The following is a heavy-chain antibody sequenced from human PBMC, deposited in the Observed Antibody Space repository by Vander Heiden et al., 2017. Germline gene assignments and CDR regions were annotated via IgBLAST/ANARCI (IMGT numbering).Heavy chain of an antibody. CDR3: ASGYSYGYGHYYYGMDV. CDR2: ISSSGSTI. Sequence: QVQLVESGGGLVKPGGSLRLSCAASGFTSSDYYMSWIRQGPGKGLEWVSYISSSGSTINYADSVKGRFTISRDNAKNSLYLQMNSLRAEDTAVYYCASGYSYGYGHYYYGMDVWGQGTTVTVSS. V-gene: IGHV3-11*01. J-gene: IGHJ6*02. D-gene: IGHD5-18*01. CDR1: GFTSSDYY.